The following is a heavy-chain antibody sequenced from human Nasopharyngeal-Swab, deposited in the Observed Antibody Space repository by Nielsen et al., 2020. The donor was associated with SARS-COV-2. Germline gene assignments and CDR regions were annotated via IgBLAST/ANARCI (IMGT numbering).Heavy chain of an antibody. J-gene: IGHJ6*02. CDR3: ARGTVYYYDSRGYYYYYYYGMDV. Sequence: WIRQPPGKGLEWIGEINHSGSTNYNPSLKSRVTISVDTSKNQFSLKLSSVTAADTAVYYCARGTVYYYDSRGYYYYYYYGMDVWGQGTTVTVSS. V-gene: IGHV4-34*01. D-gene: IGHD3-22*01. CDR2: INHSGST.